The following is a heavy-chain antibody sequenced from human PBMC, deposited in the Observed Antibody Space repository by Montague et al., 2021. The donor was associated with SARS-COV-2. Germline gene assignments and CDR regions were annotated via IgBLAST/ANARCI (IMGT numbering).Heavy chain of an antibody. V-gene: IGHV4-61*01. J-gene: IGHJ6*02. CDR3: ARDPWRITIFGVVTRYGMDV. CDR1: GGSVSSGSYY. D-gene: IGHD3-3*01. CDR2: IYYSGXT. Sequence: SETLSLTCIVSGGSVSSGSYYWSWIRQPPGKGLEWIGYIYYSGXTXYXXXXKXRVIISVDTSKNQFSLKLSSVTAADTAVYYCARDPWRITIFGVVTRYGMDVWGQGTTVTVSS.